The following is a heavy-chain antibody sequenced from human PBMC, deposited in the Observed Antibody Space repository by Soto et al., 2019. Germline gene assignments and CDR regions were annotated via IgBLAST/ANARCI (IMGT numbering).Heavy chain of an antibody. V-gene: IGHV3-7*03. CDR3: AGWGGDDDND. D-gene: IGHD3-16*01. Sequence: EGQLLGSGGGLVQPGGSLRLSCVGSGFTFSTYWMNWVRQAPGVGLAGVANINPDGDLGMYSDSVNARFTTSRDHAKNALYLQGNSVRVDDTAVYFCAGWGGDDDNDWVEGIQVTASS. J-gene: IGHJ4*02. CDR2: INPDGDLG. CDR1: GFTFSTYW.